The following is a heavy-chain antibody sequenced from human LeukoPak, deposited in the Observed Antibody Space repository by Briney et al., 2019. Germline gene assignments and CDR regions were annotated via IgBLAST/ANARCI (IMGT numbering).Heavy chain of an antibody. CDR3: ARVGFSSSWFSPPPDY. Sequence: KPSETLSLTCAVYGGSFGGYYWSWIRQPPGKGLEWIGEINHSGSTNYNPSLKGRVTISVDTSKNQFSLKLGSVTAADTAVYYCARVGFSSSWFSPPPDYWGQGTLVTVSS. D-gene: IGHD6-13*01. J-gene: IGHJ4*02. CDR2: INHSGST. V-gene: IGHV4-34*01. CDR1: GGSFGGYY.